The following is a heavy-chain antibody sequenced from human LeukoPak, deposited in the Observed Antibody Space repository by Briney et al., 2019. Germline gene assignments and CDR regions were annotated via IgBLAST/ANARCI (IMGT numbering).Heavy chain of an antibody. J-gene: IGHJ5*02. V-gene: IGHV1-8*01. CDR1: GYTFTSYD. Sequence: ASVKVSCKASGYTFTSYDINWVRQATGQGLEWMGWMNPNSGNTGYAQKFQGRVTITTDESTSTAYMELSSLRSEDTAVYYCAREVVPAAISRWFDPWGQGTLVTVSS. CDR3: AREVVPAAISRWFDP. CDR2: MNPNSGNT. D-gene: IGHD2-2*01.